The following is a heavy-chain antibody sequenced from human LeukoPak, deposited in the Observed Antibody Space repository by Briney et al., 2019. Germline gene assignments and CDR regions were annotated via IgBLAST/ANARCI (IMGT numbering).Heavy chain of an antibody. D-gene: IGHD6-19*01. CDR1: GFTFSSYW. J-gene: IGHJ4*02. V-gene: IGHV3-7*01. CDR2: IKQDGSEK. Sequence: GWSLRLSCAASGFTFSSYWMSWVRQAPGKGLEWVANIKQDGSEKYYVDSAKGRFTISRDNAKNSLYLQMNSLRAEDTAVYYCARASSGWSSLTFDYWGQGTLVTVPS. CDR3: ARASSGWSSLTFDY.